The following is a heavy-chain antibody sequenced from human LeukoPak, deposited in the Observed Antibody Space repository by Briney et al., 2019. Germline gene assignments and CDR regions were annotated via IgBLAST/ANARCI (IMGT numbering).Heavy chain of an antibody. J-gene: IGHJ4*02. CDR1: GGSFSGYY. CDR2: INHSGST. CDR3: ARGFSYGDYEVLYFGY. D-gene: IGHD4-17*01. Sequence: PSETLSLTCAVYGGSFSGYYWSWIRQPPGKGLEWIGEINHSGSTNYNPSLKSRVTISVDTSKNQFSLKLSSVTAAGTAVYYCARGFSYGDYEVLYFGYWGQGTLVTVSS. V-gene: IGHV4-34*01.